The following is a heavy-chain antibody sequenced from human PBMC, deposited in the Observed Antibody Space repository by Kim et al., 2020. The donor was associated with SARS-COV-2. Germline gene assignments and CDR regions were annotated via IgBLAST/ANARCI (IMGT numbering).Heavy chain of an antibody. CDR1: GFTFSSYA. Sequence: GGSLRLSCAASGFTFSSYAMSWVRQAPGKGLEWVSAISGSGGSTYYADSVKGRFTISRDNSKNTLYLQMNSLRAEDTAVYYCAKAPLSDTAMVGAYFDYWGQGTLVTVSS. CDR2: ISGSGGST. J-gene: IGHJ4*02. CDR3: AKAPLSDTAMVGAYFDY. V-gene: IGHV3-23*01. D-gene: IGHD5-18*01.